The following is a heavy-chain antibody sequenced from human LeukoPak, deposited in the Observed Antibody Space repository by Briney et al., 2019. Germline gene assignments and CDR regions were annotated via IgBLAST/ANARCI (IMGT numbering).Heavy chain of an antibody. CDR1: GFTFSSYS. CDR3: ARISGNHAFDI. V-gene: IGHV3-21*06. CDR2: MSSSGNYI. Sequence: GSLRLSCAASGFTFSSYSMIWVRQPPGKGVEGVASMSSSGNYIYYSDSVKGRFTISSDDAKNSPFLQMISLRAEDTAVYYCARISGNHAFDIWGQGTLVTVSS. J-gene: IGHJ3*02. D-gene: IGHD2/OR15-2a*01.